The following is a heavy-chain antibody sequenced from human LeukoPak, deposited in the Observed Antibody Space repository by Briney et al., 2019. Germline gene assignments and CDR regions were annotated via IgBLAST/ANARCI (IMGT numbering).Heavy chain of an antibody. J-gene: IGHJ3*02. CDR3: ARGRYCSADICSGGDAFDI. D-gene: IGHD2-15*01. CDR1: GGSINNYY. V-gene: IGHV4-4*07. Sequence: SETLSFTCTVSGGSINNYYWSWIRQPAGKGLEWIGRIYTRGSTNYNPSLKSRVTMSVDTSKNQFSLKLSSVTAADTAVYYCARGRYCSADICSGGDAFDIWGQGTMVSVSS. CDR2: IYTRGST.